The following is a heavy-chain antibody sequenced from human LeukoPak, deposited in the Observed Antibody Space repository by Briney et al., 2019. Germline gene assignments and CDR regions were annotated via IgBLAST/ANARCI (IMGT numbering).Heavy chain of an antibody. J-gene: IGHJ4*02. Sequence: GGSLRLSCAASGFIFSNYNMNWVRQTPGKGLEWIAYISGTSTTIYNAESVQGRFTFSSDTAKNSLYLQMTCHRDENTAVYYCARSGTYAYFNYWGQETLVTVSS. D-gene: IGHD1-26*01. V-gene: IGHV3-48*02. CDR3: ARSGTYAYFNY. CDR1: GFIFSNYN. CDR2: ISGTSTTI.